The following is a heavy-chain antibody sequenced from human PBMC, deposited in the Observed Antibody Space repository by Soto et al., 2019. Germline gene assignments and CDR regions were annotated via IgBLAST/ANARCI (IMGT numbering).Heavy chain of an antibody. CDR1: GGTFSSYS. Sequence: QVQLVQSGAEVKKPGSSVKVSCKASGGTFSSYSINWVRQAHGQGLEWMGEIITIFGTANYAQKFQGRVTITADESTSTAYMELSSLISEDTAVYYCARDGGRHSGGLDYWGQGTLVTVSS. V-gene: IGHV1-69*01. CDR3: ARDGGRHSGGLDY. J-gene: IGHJ4*02. CDR2: IITIFGTA. D-gene: IGHD1-26*01.